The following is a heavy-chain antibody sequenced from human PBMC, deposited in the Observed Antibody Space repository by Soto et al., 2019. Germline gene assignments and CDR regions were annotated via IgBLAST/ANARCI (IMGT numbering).Heavy chain of an antibody. Sequence: QVQLVQSGAEVKKPGSSVKVSCKASGGTFSSYAISWVRQAPGQGLEWMGGIIPIFGTANYAQKFQGRVTITADESTSKAYLELSSLRSEDTAVYYFARGNRYYDILTCYLAGAYYYYGMDVWGQGTPVTVSS. CDR2: IIPIFGTA. D-gene: IGHD3-9*01. CDR1: GGTFSSYA. J-gene: IGHJ6*02. CDR3: ARGNRYYDILTCYLAGAYYYYGMDV. V-gene: IGHV1-69*01.